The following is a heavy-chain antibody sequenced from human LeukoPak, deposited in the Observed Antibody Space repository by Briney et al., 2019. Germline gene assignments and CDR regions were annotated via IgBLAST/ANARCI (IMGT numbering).Heavy chain of an antibody. CDR1: GFTFSSYA. CDR3: ARENVAEDY. V-gene: IGHV3-23*01. J-gene: IGHJ4*02. CDR2: ISGSGGNT. D-gene: IGHD6-19*01. Sequence: GGSLRLSCAASGFTFSSYAMSWVRQAPGKGLEWVSAISGSGGNTYYADSVKGRFTISRDNAKNSLYLQMNSLRAEDTAVYYCARENVAEDYWGQGTLVTVSS.